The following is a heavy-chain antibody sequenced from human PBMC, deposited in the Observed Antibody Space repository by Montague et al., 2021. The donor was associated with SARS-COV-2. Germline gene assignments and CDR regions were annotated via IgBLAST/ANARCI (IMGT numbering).Heavy chain of an antibody. D-gene: IGHD3-16*01. J-gene: IGHJ5*02. CDR3: ARDGGTVITFLGDGYLRGGLNWFDP. CDR2: IFYSGST. CDR1: GDSISSSSYY. V-gene: IGHV4-39*07. Sequence: SETLSLTRAVSGDSISSSSYYWGWIRQPPGKGLEWIGNIFYSGSTFYNPSLKSRVTISVDTSKNQFSLKLSSVTAADTAVYYCARDGGTVITFLGDGYLRGGLNWFDPWGQGTLVTVSS.